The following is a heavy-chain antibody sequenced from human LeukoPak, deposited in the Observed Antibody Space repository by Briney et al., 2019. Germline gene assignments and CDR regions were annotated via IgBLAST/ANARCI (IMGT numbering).Heavy chain of an antibody. V-gene: IGHV1-2*06. CDR2: INPNSGGT. D-gene: IGHD6-19*01. J-gene: IGHJ4*02. CDR1: GYTFTGYY. Sequence: EASVKVSCKASGYTFTGYYMHLVRRAPGQGLEWMGRINPNSGGTNYAQKFQGRVTMTRDTSISTAYMELSRLRSDDTAVYYCARLSIAVAGTDYWGQGTLVTVSS. CDR3: ARLSIAVAGTDY.